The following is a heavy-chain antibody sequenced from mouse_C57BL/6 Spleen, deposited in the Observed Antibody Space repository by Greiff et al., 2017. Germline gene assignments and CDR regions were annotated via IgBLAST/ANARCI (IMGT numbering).Heavy chain of an antibody. J-gene: IGHJ2*01. Sequence: EVQLQQSGAELVKPGASVKLSCTASGFNFKDYYMHWVKQRTEQGLERIGRIDPEDGETKYAPKFQGKATIPADTSSNTAYLQLRSLTSEDTAVYYCASLYSFPNGYWGQGTTLTVSS. CDR1: GFNFKDYY. CDR3: ASLYSFPNGY. CDR2: IDPEDGET. V-gene: IGHV14-2*01. D-gene: IGHD3-1*01.